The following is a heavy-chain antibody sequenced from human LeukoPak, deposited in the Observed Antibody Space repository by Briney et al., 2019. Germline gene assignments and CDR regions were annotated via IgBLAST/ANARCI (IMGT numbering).Heavy chain of an antibody. V-gene: IGHV3-20*04. D-gene: IGHD1-26*01. CDR1: GFTFDDYG. J-gene: IGHJ4*02. Sequence: GGSLRLSCTGSGFTFDDYGMSWVRQVPGKGLEWVSGINRIGSITGNADSVKGRFIISRDNAKGSLYLQMNSLRAEDTALYYCARKGLGGELGGFDCWGQGALVTVSS. CDR2: INRIGSIT. CDR3: ARKGLGGELGGFDC.